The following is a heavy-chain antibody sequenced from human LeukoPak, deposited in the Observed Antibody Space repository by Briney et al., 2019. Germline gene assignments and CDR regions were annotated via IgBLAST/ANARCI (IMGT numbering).Heavy chain of an antibody. J-gene: IGHJ6*04. Sequence: GRSLRLSCAASGLTFSSSGMHWGRQAPGKGLEWVAVISYDGSNKYYADSVKGRFTISRDNSKNTLYLQMNSRRAEDTAVYYCAKDKVPAAYYYGMDVWGKGTTVTVSS. CDR2: ISYDGSNK. D-gene: IGHD2-2*01. CDR3: AKDKVPAAYYYGMDV. V-gene: IGHV3-30*18. CDR1: GLTFSSSG.